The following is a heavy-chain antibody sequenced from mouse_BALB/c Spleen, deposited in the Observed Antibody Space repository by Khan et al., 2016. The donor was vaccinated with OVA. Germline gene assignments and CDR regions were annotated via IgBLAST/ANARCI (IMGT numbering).Heavy chain of an antibody. D-gene: IGHD1-1*01. J-gene: IGHJ2*01. CDR1: GYTFINYW. CDR2: INPSTAYT. Sequence: QVQLKQSGAELAKPGASVKMSCKASGYTFINYWILWVKQRPGQGLEWIGYINPSTAYTEYNQNFKDKATLTADKSSRTAYMQLSSLTSEDSAVYYCARSGLRWDFDYGGQGTTLTVSS. CDR3: ARSGLRWDFDY. V-gene: IGHV1-7*01.